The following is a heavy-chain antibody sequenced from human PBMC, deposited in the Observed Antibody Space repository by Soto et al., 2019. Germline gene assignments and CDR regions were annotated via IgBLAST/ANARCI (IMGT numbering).Heavy chain of an antibody. Sequence: QVQLQESGPGLVKPSQTLSLTCTVSGGSISSGGYYWSWIRQHPGKGLEWIGYIYYSGSTYYNPSLKSRVTISVDTSKNQFSPKLSSVTAADTAVYYCARDTVEVGANFDYWGQGTLVTVSS. CDR1: GGSISSGGYY. CDR3: ARDTVEVGANFDY. CDR2: IYYSGST. J-gene: IGHJ4*02. D-gene: IGHD1-26*01. V-gene: IGHV4-31*03.